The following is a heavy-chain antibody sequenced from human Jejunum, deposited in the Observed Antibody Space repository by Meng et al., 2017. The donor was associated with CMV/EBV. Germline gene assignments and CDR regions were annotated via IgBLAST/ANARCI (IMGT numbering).Heavy chain of an antibody. V-gene: IGHV3-48*03. J-gene: IGHJ4*02. CDR2: ISASTTAI. Sequence: GFTFSSYEMNWVRQNPGKGLEWISYISASTTAIYYAGSVKGRFTISRDNVKNSLYLLMESLRAEDTAIYYCVRGGSSGTLKYFDYWGQGALVTVSS. D-gene: IGHD3-3*01. CDR3: VRGGSSGTLKYFDY. CDR1: GFTFSSYE.